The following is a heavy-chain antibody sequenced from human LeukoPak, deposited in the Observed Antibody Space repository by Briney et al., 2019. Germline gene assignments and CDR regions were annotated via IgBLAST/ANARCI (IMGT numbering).Heavy chain of an antibody. V-gene: IGHV3-15*01. CDR2: IKSKTDGGTT. CDR1: GFTLCNAW. CDR3: TTTSDYGDHKR. J-gene: IGHJ4*02. D-gene: IGHD4-17*01. Sequence: GSLRLSRAASGFTLCNAWMSWVRQAPGKGVEWVGRIKSKTDGGTTDYAAPVKGRFTISRDDSKNTLYLQMNSLKTEDTAVYYCTTTSDYGDHKRWGQGTLVTVSS.